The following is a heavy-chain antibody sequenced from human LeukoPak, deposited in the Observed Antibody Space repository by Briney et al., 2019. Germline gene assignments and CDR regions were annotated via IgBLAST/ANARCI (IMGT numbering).Heavy chain of an antibody. CDR2: ISGSGGST. CDR1: GFTFSSYA. CDR3: AKVGSRENPPMGTVGYYFDY. Sequence: PGGSLRLSCAASGFTFSSYAMSWVRRAPGKGLEWVSAISGSGGSTYYADSVKGRFTISRDNSKNTLYLQMNSLRAEDTAVYYCAKVGSRENPPMGTVGYYFDYWGQGTLVTVSS. D-gene: IGHD6-13*01. V-gene: IGHV3-23*01. J-gene: IGHJ4*02.